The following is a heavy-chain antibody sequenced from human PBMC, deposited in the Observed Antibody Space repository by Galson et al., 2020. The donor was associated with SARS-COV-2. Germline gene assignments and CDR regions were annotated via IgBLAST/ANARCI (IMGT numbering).Heavy chain of an antibody. CDR1: GFTFSSYA. V-gene: IGHV3-23*01. D-gene: IGHD4-4*01. CDR2: ISGSLGST. Sequence: GGSLRLSCAASGFTFSSYAMSWVRQAPGKGLEWVSTISGSLGSTYYADSVKGRFTISRDNSKNTLFLQMNSLRAEDTALYFCTTLPYNNYVPTDYWGQGTLVTVSS. CDR3: TTLPYNNYVPTDY. J-gene: IGHJ4*02.